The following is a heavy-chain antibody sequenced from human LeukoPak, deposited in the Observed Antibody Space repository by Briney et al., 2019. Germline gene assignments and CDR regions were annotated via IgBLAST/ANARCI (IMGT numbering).Heavy chain of an antibody. CDR2: IYSGGDT. J-gene: IGHJ4*02. CDR1: GFFVSNNY. Sequence: PGGSLRLSCAASGFFVSNNYMSWVRQAPGKGLEWVSVIYSGGDTYYADSVKGRFTISRDNSKNTLYLQMNRLRAEDTAIYYCAKYSTAVYWGQGTLVTVSS. CDR3: AKYSTAVY. D-gene: IGHD2-21*02. V-gene: IGHV3-53*01.